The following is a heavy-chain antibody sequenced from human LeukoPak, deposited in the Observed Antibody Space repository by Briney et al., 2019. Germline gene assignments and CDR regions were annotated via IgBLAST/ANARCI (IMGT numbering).Heavy chain of an antibody. Sequence: SVKVSCKASGGTFSSYAISWVRQAPGQGLEWMGGIIPIFGTANYAQKFQGRVTITADKFTSTAYMELSSLRSEDTAVYYCARVSRGRLAAAGTGYYYYYGMDVWGKGTTVTVSS. V-gene: IGHV1-69*06. CDR1: GGTFSSYA. CDR2: IIPIFGTA. J-gene: IGHJ6*04. CDR3: ARVSRGRLAAAGTGYYYYYGMDV. D-gene: IGHD6-13*01.